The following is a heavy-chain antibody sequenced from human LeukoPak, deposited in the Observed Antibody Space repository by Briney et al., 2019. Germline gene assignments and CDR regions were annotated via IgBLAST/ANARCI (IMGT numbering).Heavy chain of an antibody. CDR1: GGSISSGSYY. D-gene: IGHD3-3*01. CDR2: IYTSGST. J-gene: IGHJ4*02. V-gene: IGHV4-61*02. CDR3: ARSSSDFWSGYSLV. Sequence: NPSETLSLTXTVSGGSISSGSYYWSWIRQPAGKGLEWIGRIYTSGSTNYNPSLKSRVTISVDTSKNQFSLKLSSVTAADTAVYYCARSSSDFWSGYSLVWGQGTLVTVSS.